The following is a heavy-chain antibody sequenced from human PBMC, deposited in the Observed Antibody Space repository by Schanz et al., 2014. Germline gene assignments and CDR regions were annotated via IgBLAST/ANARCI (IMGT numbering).Heavy chain of an antibody. CDR3: AKALKPYIASRNGLDV. CDR2: IRYDASNE. Sequence: QAQLVESGGGVVQPGGSLRLSCAASRFAFSNCGMHWVRQAPGKGLEWVAFIRYDASNEYYADSVKGRFTISRDNSKNTPYLQMNSLRPDDTAVYYCAKALKPYIASRNGLDVWGHGTTVTVSS. CDR1: RFAFSNCG. D-gene: IGHD3-16*01. V-gene: IGHV3-30*02. J-gene: IGHJ6*02.